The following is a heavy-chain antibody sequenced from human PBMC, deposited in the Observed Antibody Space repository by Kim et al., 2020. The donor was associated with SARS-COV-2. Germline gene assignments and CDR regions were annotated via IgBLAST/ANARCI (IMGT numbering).Heavy chain of an antibody. Sequence: GGSLRLSCAASGFTFSSYSMNWVRQAPGKGLEWVSSISSSSSYIYYADSVKGRFTISRDNAKNSLYLQMNSLRAEDTAVYYCARVFRGSHDFDYWGQGTLVTVSS. D-gene: IGHD3-10*02. CDR2: ISSSSSYI. CDR1: GFTFSSYS. J-gene: IGHJ4*02. CDR3: ARVFRGSHDFDY. V-gene: IGHV3-21*01.